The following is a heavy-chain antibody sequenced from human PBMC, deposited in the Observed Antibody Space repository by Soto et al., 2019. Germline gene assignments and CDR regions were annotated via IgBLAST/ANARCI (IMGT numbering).Heavy chain of an antibody. J-gene: IGHJ5*02. CDR3: ARYAEMATSVNCSDP. D-gene: IGHD5-12*01. Sequence: QPPGKGLEWIGYMYHSGSTNYNPSLKSRVTISIDTSKNQFSLKLSSVTAADTAVYYCARYAEMATSVNCSDPGGQVTLVTVS. CDR2: MYHSGST. V-gene: IGHV4-30-2*04.